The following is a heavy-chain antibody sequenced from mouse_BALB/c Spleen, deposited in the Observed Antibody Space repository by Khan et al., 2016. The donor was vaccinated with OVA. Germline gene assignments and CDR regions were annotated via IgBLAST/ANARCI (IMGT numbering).Heavy chain of an antibody. CDR1: GYSFTSYY. D-gene: IGHD2-4*01. J-gene: IGHJ3*01. CDR2: IDPFNGGT. CDR3: ARNGITTWFAY. Sequence: MQLEESGPELMKPGASVKISCKASGYSFTSYYIHWMKQSHGKSLEWIGYIDPFNGGTNYNQKFKGKATLTVDKSSNTAYMHLSSLTSEDSAVYYCARNGITTWFAYWGQGTLVTVSA. V-gene: IGHV1S135*01.